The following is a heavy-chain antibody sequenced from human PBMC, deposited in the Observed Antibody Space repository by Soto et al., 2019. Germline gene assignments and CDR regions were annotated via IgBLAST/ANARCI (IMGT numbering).Heavy chain of an antibody. CDR1: GGSIDSGDYY. V-gene: IGHV4-30-4*01. CDR3: ARDRYYGSGTYYNCYSGMDV. Sequence: SETLSVTCTVSGGSIDSGDYYWTWVRQPPGKGLEWIGNIFSSGSTYYTPSLQSRVTISIDTSKNQFSMKLSSVTPADTAVYYWARDRYYGSGTYYNCYSGMDVGGQGTTVTVSS. J-gene: IGHJ6*02. CDR2: IFSSGST. D-gene: IGHD3-10*01.